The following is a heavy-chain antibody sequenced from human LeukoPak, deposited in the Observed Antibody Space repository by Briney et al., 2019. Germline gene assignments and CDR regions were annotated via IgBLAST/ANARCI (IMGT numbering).Heavy chain of an antibody. J-gene: IGHJ4*02. CDR2: IYYSGST. CDR3: ARADDSSGYYPSHGFDY. CDR1: GGSISSYY. D-gene: IGHD3-22*01. V-gene: IGHV4-59*01. Sequence: SETLSLTCTVSGGSISSYYWSWIRQPPGKGLEWIGYIYYSGSTNYNPSLKSRVTISVDTSKNQFSLKLSSVTAADTAVYYCARADDSSGYYPSHGFDYWGQGTLVTVSS.